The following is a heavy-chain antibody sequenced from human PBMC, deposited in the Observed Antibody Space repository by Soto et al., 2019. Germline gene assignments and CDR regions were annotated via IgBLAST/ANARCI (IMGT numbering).Heavy chain of an antibody. CDR3: AHKGGRGAAMDV. CDR1: GFSLSTSAEG. Sequence: QITLKESGPTVVQPTQTLTLTCSFSGFSLSTSAEGVAWIRQLPGKALEWLALIYWDDDERYSPFLKSRLTIAKDTSKNQVVLTMTNMDPVDTATYFCAHKGGRGAAMDVWGQGATVTVSS. V-gene: IGHV2-5*02. CDR2: IYWDDDE. J-gene: IGHJ6*02. D-gene: IGHD2-15*01.